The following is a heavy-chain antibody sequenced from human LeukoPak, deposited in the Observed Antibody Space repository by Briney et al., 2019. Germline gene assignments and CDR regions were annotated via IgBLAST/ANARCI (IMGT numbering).Heavy chain of an antibody. CDR2: IYHSGST. J-gene: IGHJ6*02. D-gene: IGHD6-19*01. CDR3: ASRVAGTSMDV. Sequence: SETLSLTCTVSGGSISSYYWRWIRQPPGKGLEWIGNIYHSGSTKYSPSLKSRVTISVDTSKNQFSLKLSSVTAADTAVYYCASRVAGTSMDVWGQGTTVTVSS. CDR1: GGSISSYY. V-gene: IGHV4-59*12.